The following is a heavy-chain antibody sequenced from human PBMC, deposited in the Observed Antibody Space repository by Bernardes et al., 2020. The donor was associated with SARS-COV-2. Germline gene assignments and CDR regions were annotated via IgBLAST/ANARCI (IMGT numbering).Heavy chain of an antibody. J-gene: IGHJ3*01. CDR1: GGSISSYY. CDR2: ISYSGTT. D-gene: IGHD1-1*01. CDR3: AGHPSYNSRMRAFDV. Sequence: SETLSLTCTVSGGSISSYYWTWVRQPPGKGLEWIGYISYSGTTNYNPSLKSRVTISLDTSKNQFSLKLSSVTAADAAVFYCAGHPSYNSRMRAFDVWGQGTMVTVSS. V-gene: IGHV4-59*08.